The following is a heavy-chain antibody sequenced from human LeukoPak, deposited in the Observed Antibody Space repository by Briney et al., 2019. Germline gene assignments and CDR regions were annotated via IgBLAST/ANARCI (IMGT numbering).Heavy chain of an antibody. CDR2: ISGSGGST. CDR3: AKDGGQIPGIDAFDI. D-gene: IGHD3-16*01. Sequence: GRSLRLFCAASGFTFSSYAMSWVREAPGKGLEWSSAISGSGGSTYYADSVKGRFTISRDNSKNTLYLQMNSLRAEDTAVYYCAKDGGQIPGIDAFDIWGQGTMVTVSS. V-gene: IGHV3-23*01. J-gene: IGHJ3*02. CDR1: GFTFSSYA.